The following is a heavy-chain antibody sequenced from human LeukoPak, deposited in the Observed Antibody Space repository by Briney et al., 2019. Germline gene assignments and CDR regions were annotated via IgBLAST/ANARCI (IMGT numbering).Heavy chain of an antibody. Sequence: SETLSLTCTVSGGSISSSSYYWGWIRQPPGKGLEWIGSIYYSGSTYYNPSLKSRVTISVDTSKNQFSLKLSSVTAADTAVYYRARERQLVRSWGQGTLVTVSS. D-gene: IGHD6-6*01. J-gene: IGHJ5*02. CDR3: ARERQLVRS. CDR1: GGSISSSSYY. V-gene: IGHV4-39*07. CDR2: IYYSGST.